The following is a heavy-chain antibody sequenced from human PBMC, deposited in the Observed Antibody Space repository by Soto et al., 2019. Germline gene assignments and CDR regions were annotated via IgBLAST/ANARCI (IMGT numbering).Heavy chain of an antibody. J-gene: IGHJ5*02. D-gene: IGHD2-2*01. V-gene: IGHV1-3*01. CDR1: GYTFTTYT. Sequence: PSVKVSCKASGYTFTTYTIQWVRQAPGQRLEWMGWINAGNGETKYSQNFQGRVTITRDTSASTAYMELNSLRSEDTAVYYCAISNTSCDRLCLFASSSQGTLVIGSS. CDR2: INAGNGET. CDR3: AISNTSCDRLCLFAS.